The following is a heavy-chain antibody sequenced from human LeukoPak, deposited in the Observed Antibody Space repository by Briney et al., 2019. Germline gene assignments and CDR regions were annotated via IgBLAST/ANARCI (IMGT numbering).Heavy chain of an antibody. V-gene: IGHV4-34*01. CDR1: GESFKDYY. CDR3: ARGYGGSDFDL. J-gene: IGHJ2*01. D-gene: IGHD3-16*01. Sequence: PSETLSLTCAVYGESFKDYYWNWIRQPPGKGLEWIGEINHSGSSNYNPSLKSRVTISVDTSKNQFSLKLSSVTAADTAVYYCARGYGGSDFDLWGRGTLVTVSS. CDR2: INHSGSS.